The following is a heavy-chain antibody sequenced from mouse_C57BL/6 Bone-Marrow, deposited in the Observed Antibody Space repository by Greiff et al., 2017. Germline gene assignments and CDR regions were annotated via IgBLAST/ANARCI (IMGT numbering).Heavy chain of an antibody. Sequence: KVEESGPGLVKPSQSLFLTCSITGFPITSGYYWIWIRQSPGKPLEWMGYITHSGETFYNPSLQSPISITRETSKNQFFLQLNSVTTEDTAMYYCAGDNFPYYYGSSWGCAYWGQGTLVTVSA. D-gene: IGHD1-1*01. J-gene: IGHJ3*01. CDR3: AGDNFPYYYGSSWGCAY. CDR2: ITHSGET. V-gene: IGHV12-3*01. CDR1: GFPITSGYY.